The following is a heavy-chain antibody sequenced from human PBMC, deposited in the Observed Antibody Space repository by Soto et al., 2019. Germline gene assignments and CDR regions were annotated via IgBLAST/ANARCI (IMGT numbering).Heavy chain of an antibody. J-gene: IGHJ4*01. Sequence: SVTKSLTCAVYGGNFSGYDGNWISDPPGKWLEWIGEIDHSGYTNYNPSLKSRITINPDTSKNQYSLQLNSVTPEDTAVYFCARGEQYSGRIFDYWGQGNLVTGSS. CDR1: GGNFSGYD. V-gene: IGHV4-34*01. CDR2: IDHSGYT. D-gene: IGHD1-26*01. CDR3: ARGEQYSGRIFDY.